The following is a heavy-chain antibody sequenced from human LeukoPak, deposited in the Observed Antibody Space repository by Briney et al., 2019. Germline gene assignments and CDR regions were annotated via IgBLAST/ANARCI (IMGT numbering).Heavy chain of an antibody. CDR3: AAVGWEYSSSPLPMDV. Sequence: SVKVSCKASGFTFPSSGVQWVRQARGQRLEWIGWIVVGSGNTNYAQRFQERVTITRDMSTSTAYMELSSLRSEDTAVYYCAAVGWEYSSSPLPMDVWGQGTTVTVSS. D-gene: IGHD6-6*01. V-gene: IGHV1-58*01. J-gene: IGHJ6*02. CDR2: IVVGSGNT. CDR1: GFTFPSSG.